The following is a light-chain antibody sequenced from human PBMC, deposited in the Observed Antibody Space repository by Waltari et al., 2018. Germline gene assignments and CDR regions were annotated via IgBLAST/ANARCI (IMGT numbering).Light chain of an antibody. CDR3: AAWDDRLSVV. Sequence: QSVLTQPPSASGTPGQRVTISCSGSSSNIGSNYVYWYQQLPGPAPKLLIYMNKQRPSGVPDRFSGSKSGTSASLAISGLRSEDEADYYCAAWDDRLSVVFGGGTKLTVL. V-gene: IGLV1-47*01. CDR2: MNK. J-gene: IGLJ3*02. CDR1: SSNIGSNY.